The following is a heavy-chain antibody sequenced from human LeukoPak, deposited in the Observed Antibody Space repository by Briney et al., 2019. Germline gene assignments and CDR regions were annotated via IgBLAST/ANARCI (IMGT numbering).Heavy chain of an antibody. V-gene: IGHV3-23*01. CDR2: ISGGGGST. D-gene: IGHD3-10*02. CDR1: GFTFSSYD. CDR3: AELGITMIGGV. Sequence: PGGSLRLSCAASGFTFSSYDMSWVRQAPGKGLEWVSVISGGGGSTYYADSVKGRFTISRDNAKNSLYLQMNSLRAEDTAVYYCAELGITMIGGVWGKGTTVTISS. J-gene: IGHJ6*04.